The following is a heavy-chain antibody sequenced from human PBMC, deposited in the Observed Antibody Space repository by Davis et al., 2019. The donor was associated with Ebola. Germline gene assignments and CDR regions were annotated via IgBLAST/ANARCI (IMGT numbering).Heavy chain of an antibody. V-gene: IGHV4-4*07. CDR2: IYTSGST. CDR3: ARDSRDGYNSLFY. CDR1: GGSISSYY. J-gene: IGHJ4*02. Sequence: PSETLSLTCTVSGGSISSYYWNWIRQPAGKGLEWIGRIYTSGSTNYNPSLKSRVTISVDTSKNRFSLKLSSVTAADTAVYYCARDSRDGYNSLFYWGQGTLVTVSS. D-gene: IGHD5-24*01.